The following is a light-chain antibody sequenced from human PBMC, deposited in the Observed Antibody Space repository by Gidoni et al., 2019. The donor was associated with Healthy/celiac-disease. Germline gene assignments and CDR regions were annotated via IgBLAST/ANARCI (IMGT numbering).Light chain of an antibody. CDR1: QSVSSN. CDR3: QQYNNSPPPSEPYT. CDR2: GAS. J-gene: IGKJ2*01. V-gene: IGKV3-15*01. Sequence: EIVMTQSLATPSVSPGERATLPCRASQSVSSNLAWYQQKPGQAPRLLIYGASTRATGIPARFSGSGSGTEFTLTISSLQSEDFAVYYCQQYNNSPPPSEPYTFGQGTKLEIK.